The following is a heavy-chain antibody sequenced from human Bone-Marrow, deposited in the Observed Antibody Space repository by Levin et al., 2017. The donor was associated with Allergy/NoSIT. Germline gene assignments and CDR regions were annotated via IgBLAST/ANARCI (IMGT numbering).Heavy chain of an antibody. Sequence: GESLKISCKVSGYNFYTFWIGWVRQKPGKGLERMGIIYPSDSDSRYNPSFQGHVTFSVDKATSTAYLRWNSLTTSDSAMYFCARLRPDDYDYWSGYYGTSLFDYWGQGTQVTVSS. D-gene: IGHD3-3*01. CDR2: IYPSDSDS. J-gene: IGHJ4*02. CDR3: ARLRPDDYDYWSGYYGTSLFDY. V-gene: IGHV5-51*01. CDR1: GYNFYTFW.